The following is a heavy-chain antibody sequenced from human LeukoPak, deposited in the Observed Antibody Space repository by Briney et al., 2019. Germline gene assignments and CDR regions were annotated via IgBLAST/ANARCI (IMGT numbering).Heavy chain of an antibody. CDR1: GFSFTTYW. D-gene: IGHD5-12*01. CDR2: IKQDGTEK. V-gene: IGHV3-7*01. J-gene: IGHJ4*02. CDR3: ARILGGYSGYDSGTYFDY. Sequence: GGSLRLSCAASGFSFTTYWMSWVRQAPGKGLEWVANIKQDGTEKYYVDSVKGRFTISRDNAKNSLYLQMNSLRAEDTAVYYCARILGGYSGYDSGTYFDYWGQGTLVTVSS.